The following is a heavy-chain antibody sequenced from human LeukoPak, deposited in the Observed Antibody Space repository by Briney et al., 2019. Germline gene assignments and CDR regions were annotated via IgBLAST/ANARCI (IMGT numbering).Heavy chain of an antibody. CDR2: IWYDGSNK. Sequence: PGGSLRLSCAASGFTFSSYGMHWVRQAPGKGLEWVAVIWYDGSNKYYADSVKGRFTISRDNSKNTLYLQMNSLRAEDTAVYYCARGGHVLRYFDWLFHPNRHYFDYWGQGTLVTVSS. J-gene: IGHJ4*02. CDR3: ARGGHVLRYFDWLFHPNRHYFDY. D-gene: IGHD3-9*01. CDR1: GFTFSSYG. V-gene: IGHV3-33*01.